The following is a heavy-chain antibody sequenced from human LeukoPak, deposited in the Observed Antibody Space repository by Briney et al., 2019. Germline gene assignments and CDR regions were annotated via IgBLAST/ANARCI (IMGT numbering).Heavy chain of an antibody. CDR2: IRYDGINK. J-gene: IGHJ3*02. CDR3: XXXXXXXXXGTCSYDVFDI. Sequence: PGGSLRLSCAASGFTFSSYGMHWVRQAPGKGLEWVAFIRYDGINKYYADSVKGRFTISRDNSKNTLYLQMNSLRAEDTALYYXXXXXXXXXXGTCSYDVFDIWGHGTMVTVSS. CDR1: GFTFSSYG. V-gene: IGHV3-30*02. D-gene: IGHD2-15*01.